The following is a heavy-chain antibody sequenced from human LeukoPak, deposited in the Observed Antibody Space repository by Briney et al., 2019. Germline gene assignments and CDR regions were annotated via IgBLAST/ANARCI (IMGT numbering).Heavy chain of an antibody. CDR1: SGSISSSSYY. J-gene: IGHJ5*02. CDR3: ARGITMIVVVTQYNWFDP. CDR2: IYYSGST. D-gene: IGHD3-22*01. Sequence: SETLSLTCTVSSGSISSSSYYWGWIRQPPGKGLEWIGSIYYSGSTYYNPSLKSRVTISVDTSKNQFSLKLSSVTAADTAVYYCARGITMIVVVTQYNWFDPWGQGTLVTVSS. V-gene: IGHV4-39*07.